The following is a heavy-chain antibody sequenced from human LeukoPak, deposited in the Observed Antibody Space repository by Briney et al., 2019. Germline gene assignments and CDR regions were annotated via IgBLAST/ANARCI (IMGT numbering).Heavy chain of an antibody. J-gene: IGHJ4*02. Sequence: PGGSLRLSCAASGFTFTYAYMSWVRQAPGKGLEWVSVISGSGGSTYYADSVKGRFTISRDNSKKTLYLQMNSLRAEDTAVYYCAKYEAPYCGGDCYSPFDYWGQGTLVTVSS. CDR3: AKYEAPYCGGDCYSPFDY. CDR2: ISGSGGST. CDR1: GFTFTYAY. V-gene: IGHV3-23*01. D-gene: IGHD2-21*02.